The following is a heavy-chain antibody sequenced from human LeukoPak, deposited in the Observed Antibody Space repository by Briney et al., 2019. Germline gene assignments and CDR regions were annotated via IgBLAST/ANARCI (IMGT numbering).Heavy chain of an antibody. CDR1: VGSTSSSS. D-gene: IGHD1-26*01. CDR2: IYTSGST. V-gene: IGHV4-4*07. J-gene: IGHJ4*02. CDR3: ARGAAGSYHQFDY. Sequence: PETLSLTRTVSVGSTSSSSWSWVPHPAGGGLWWIWRIYTSGSTNYNPSRESRVTMSLDTSKNQFSQRLSSVTAADTAFYYCARGAAGSYHQFDYWGQGALVTVSS.